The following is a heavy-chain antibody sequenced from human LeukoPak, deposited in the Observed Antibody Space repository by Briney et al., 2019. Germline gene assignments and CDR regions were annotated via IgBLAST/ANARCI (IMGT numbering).Heavy chain of an antibody. CDR3: ARDESEYSYGYVYYYYYMDV. CDR1: GGSISSYY. CDR2: ISGSGGST. J-gene: IGHJ6*03. Sequence: ETLSLTCTVSGGSISSYYWSWIRQPPGKGLEWVSAISGSGGSTYYADSVKGRFTISRDNSKNTLYLQMNSLRAEDTAVYYCARDESEYSYGYVYYYYYMDVWGKGTTVTVSS. D-gene: IGHD5-18*01. V-gene: IGHV3-23*01.